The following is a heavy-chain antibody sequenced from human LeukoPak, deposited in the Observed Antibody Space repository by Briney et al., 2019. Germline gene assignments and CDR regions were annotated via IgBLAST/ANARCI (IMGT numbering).Heavy chain of an antibody. V-gene: IGHV3-23*01. D-gene: IGHD5-12*01. CDR3: AKGIGYGGMDV. CDR2: ISGSGGST. J-gene: IGHJ6*02. Sequence: GGSLRLSCAASGFTFSSYAMSWVRQAPGKGLEWVSAISGSGGSTYYADSVKGRFTISRDNSKNTVLLQMNSLRVEDTAVYYCAKGIGYGGMDVWGQGTTLIVSS. CDR1: GFTFSSYA.